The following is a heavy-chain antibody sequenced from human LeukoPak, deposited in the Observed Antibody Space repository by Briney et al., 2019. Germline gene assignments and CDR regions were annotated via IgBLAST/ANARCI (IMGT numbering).Heavy chain of an antibody. CDR2: IQYPGTT. V-gene: IGHV4-59*08. CDR1: GGSIGNNY. D-gene: IGHD1-26*01. J-gene: IGHJ4*02. CDR3: VRHGIEDPGRVLFDY. Sequence: SETLSLTCTVSGGSIGNNYWSWVRQPPGKRLEWIAYIQYPGTTDYNPSLKSRVTISLESSENQFSLKLSSVTAADTAIYYCVRHGIEDPGRVLFDYWGRGTLVTVSS.